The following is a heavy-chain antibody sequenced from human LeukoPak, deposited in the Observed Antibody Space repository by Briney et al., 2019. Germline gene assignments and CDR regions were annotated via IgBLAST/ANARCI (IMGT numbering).Heavy chain of an antibody. CDR1: GFTFSNAW. V-gene: IGHV3-53*01. Sequence: PGGSLRLSCAASGFTFSNAWMSWVRQAPGKGLEWVSVIYSGGSTYYADSVKGRFTISRDNSKNTLYLQMNSLRAEDTAVYYCARAPVRDYGMDVWGQGTTVTVSS. CDR3: ARAPVRDYGMDV. CDR2: IYSGGST. J-gene: IGHJ6*02.